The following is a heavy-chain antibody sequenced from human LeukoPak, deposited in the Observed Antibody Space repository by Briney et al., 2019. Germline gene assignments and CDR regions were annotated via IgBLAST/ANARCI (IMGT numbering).Heavy chain of an antibody. CDR3: ARRTYSSGWVHGSGWFDP. Sequence: PSETLSLTCTVSGGSISSYYWSWIRQPPGKGLEWIGYIYYSGSTNYNPSLKSRVTISVDTSKNQFSLKLSSVTAADTAVYYCARRTYSSGWVHGSGWFDPWGQGTLVTVSS. D-gene: IGHD6-19*01. CDR1: GGSISSYY. J-gene: IGHJ5*02. V-gene: IGHV4-59*08. CDR2: IYYSGST.